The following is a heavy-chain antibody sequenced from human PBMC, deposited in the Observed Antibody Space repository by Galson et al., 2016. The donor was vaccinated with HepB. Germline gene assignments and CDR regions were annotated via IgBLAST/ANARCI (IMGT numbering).Heavy chain of an antibody. CDR2: ISYSGST. CDR3: ATYLVGHGGTGY. Sequence: SETLSLTCTVSGGSISSGSYYWSWIRQLPGKGLEWIGYISYSGSTNYNPSLKTRVTISVNTSKNQFTVKVNSVTVADTAVDYWATYLVGHGGTGYWGKGTLVTVSS. V-gene: IGHV4-61*01. CDR1: GGSISSGSYY. D-gene: IGHD3-16*01. J-gene: IGHJ4*02.